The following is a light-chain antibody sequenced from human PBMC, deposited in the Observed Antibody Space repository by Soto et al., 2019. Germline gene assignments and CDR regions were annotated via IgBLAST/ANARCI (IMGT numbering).Light chain of an antibody. Sequence: QSVLTQPPSASGSPGQSVTISCTGTSSDFGGYNYVSWYQQHPGKAPKLITYDVNERPSGVPDRFSGSKSGTSASLAISGLQSEDEADYYCAAWDDSLNGHGFGTGTKVTVL. CDR2: DVN. CDR1: SSDFGGYNY. CDR3: AAWDDSLNGHG. V-gene: IGLV2-8*01. J-gene: IGLJ1*01.